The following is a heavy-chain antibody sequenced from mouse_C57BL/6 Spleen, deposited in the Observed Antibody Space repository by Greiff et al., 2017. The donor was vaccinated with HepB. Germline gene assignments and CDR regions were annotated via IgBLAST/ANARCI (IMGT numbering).Heavy chain of an antibody. J-gene: IGHJ2*01. Sequence: VQLQQSGAELVKPGASVKLSCKASGYTFTSYWMHWVKQRPGQGLEWIGMIHPNSGSTNYNEKFKSKATLTVDKSSSTAYMQLSSLTSEDSAVYYCARETTVVAKGYWGQGTTLTVSS. CDR2: IHPNSGST. CDR1: GYTFTSYW. D-gene: IGHD1-1*01. V-gene: IGHV1-64*01. CDR3: ARETTVVAKGY.